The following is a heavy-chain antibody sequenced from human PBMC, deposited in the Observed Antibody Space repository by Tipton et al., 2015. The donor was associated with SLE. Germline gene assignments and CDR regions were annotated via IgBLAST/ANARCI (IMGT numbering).Heavy chain of an antibody. CDR3: ARVVPVGGTDY. D-gene: IGHD1-1*01. Sequence: TLSLTSTVCGYSFCGGYYWGWFRQPPGKDLEWIATVFRDGSTYYNPSLKSRVTISVDMSKNQFSLRVRSVTAADTAVYYCARVVPVGGTDYWGQGTLVTVSS. CDR2: VFRDGST. V-gene: IGHV4-38-2*02. J-gene: IGHJ4*02. CDR1: GYSFCGGYY.